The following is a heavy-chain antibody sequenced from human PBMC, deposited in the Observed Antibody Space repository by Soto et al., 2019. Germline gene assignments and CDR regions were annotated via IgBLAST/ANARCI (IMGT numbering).Heavy chain of an antibody. CDR3: ARVRQLVGYFDYYMDV. V-gene: IGHV1-18*01. Sequence: QVQLLQSGAEVKKPGASVKVSCKASGYTFSNHGITWVRQAPGQGREWMGWIGAYNGNTHYTQSLQGRVTMTTDTSTGTAYMELRGLRSDDTAVYYCARVRQLVGYFDYYMDVWGKGTTVTVSS. CDR1: GYTFSNHG. J-gene: IGHJ6*03. CDR2: IGAYNGNT. D-gene: IGHD6-6*01.